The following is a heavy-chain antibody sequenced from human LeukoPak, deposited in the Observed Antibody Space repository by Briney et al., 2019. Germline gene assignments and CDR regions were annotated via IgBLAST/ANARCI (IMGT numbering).Heavy chain of an antibody. Sequence: GGSLRLSCAASGFTFSSYSMNWVRQAPGKGLEWVSSISSNSAHMYYADSVKGRFTISRDNARNSLFLQMNSLRAEDTAVYYCARDVGGYWGQGTLVTVSS. V-gene: IGHV3-21*01. CDR2: ISSNSAHM. CDR1: GFTFSSYS. J-gene: IGHJ4*02. CDR3: ARDVGGY. D-gene: IGHD3-16*01.